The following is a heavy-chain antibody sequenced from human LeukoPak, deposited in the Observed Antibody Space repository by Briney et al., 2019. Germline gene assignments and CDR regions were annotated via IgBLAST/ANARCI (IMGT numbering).Heavy chain of an antibody. CDR3: ARGVEPLAANTLAY. CDR1: GFTFSSYA. CDR2: ISGVGPTGYNT. Sequence: QSGGSLRLSCAASGFTFSSYAMNWVRQAPGKGLEWVSAISGVGPTGYNTDYADSVKGRFTISRDNSKNTLYLEMNSLSPDDTAVYYCARGVEPLAANTLAYWGQGTLVTVSS. J-gene: IGHJ4*02. D-gene: IGHD1-14*01. V-gene: IGHV3-23*01.